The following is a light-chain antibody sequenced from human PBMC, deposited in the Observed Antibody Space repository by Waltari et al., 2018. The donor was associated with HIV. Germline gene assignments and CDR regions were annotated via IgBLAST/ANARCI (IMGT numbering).Light chain of an antibody. Sequence: SYELTQPPSVSVSPGQPASITCSGDKLGDKYASWYQQKDGQSPVLVIFQDRQRPSGTPDRFSGSNAGNTATLTISGTQAMDEADYYCQAWDSNTAHVLFGGGTKVTVL. CDR1: KLGDKY. V-gene: IGLV3-1*01. J-gene: IGLJ2*01. CDR3: QAWDSNTAHVL. CDR2: QDR.